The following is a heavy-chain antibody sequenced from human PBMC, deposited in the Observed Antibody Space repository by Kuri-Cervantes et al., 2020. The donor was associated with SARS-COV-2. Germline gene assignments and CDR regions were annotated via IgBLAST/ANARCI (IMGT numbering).Heavy chain of an antibody. CDR2: INHSGST. V-gene: IGHV4-34*01. CDR1: GGSFSGYY. CDR3: ARTLARYYMDV. Sequence: SETLSLTCAVYGGSFSGYYWSWIRQPPGKGLEWIGEINHSGSTNYNPSLKSRVTISVDTSKNQFSLKLSSVTAADTAVYYCARTLARYYMDVWGKGTTVTVSS. J-gene: IGHJ6*03. D-gene: IGHD6-6*01.